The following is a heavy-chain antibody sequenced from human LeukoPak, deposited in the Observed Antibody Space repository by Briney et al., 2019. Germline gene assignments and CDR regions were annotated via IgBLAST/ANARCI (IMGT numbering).Heavy chain of an antibody. Sequence: PGGTLRLSCAASGFTFSSYGMSWVRQAPGKGLEWVSSISSSSSYIYYADSVKGRFTISRDNAKNSLYLQMNSLRAEDTAVYYCARDAQFGVVIISRDCYFDYWGQGALVTVSS. CDR3: ARDAQFGVVIISRDCYFDY. D-gene: IGHD3-3*01. CDR1: GFTFSSYG. J-gene: IGHJ4*02. CDR2: ISSSSSYI. V-gene: IGHV3-21*01.